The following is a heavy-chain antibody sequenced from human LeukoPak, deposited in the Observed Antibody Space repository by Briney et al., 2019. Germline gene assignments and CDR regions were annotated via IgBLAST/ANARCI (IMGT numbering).Heavy chain of an antibody. CDR2: INHSGST. CDR3: ARGPARITIFGVARRDDAFDI. D-gene: IGHD3-3*01. V-gene: IGHV4-34*01. CDR1: GGSFSGYY. Sequence: SETLSLTCAVYGGSFSGYYWSWLRQPPGKGLEWIGEINHSGSTNYNPSLKSRVTISVDTSKNQFSLKLSSVTAADTAVYYCARGPARITIFGVARRDDAFDIWGQGTMVTVSS. J-gene: IGHJ3*02.